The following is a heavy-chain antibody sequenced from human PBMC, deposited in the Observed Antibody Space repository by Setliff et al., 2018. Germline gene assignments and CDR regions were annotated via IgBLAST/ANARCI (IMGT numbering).Heavy chain of an antibody. CDR1: GGNFRSYG. J-gene: IGHJ6*03. CDR2: AIPMFGSA. V-gene: IGHV1-69*05. Sequence: ASVKVSCKASGGNFRSYGISWVRQAPGQGLEWMGGAIPMFGSANYAQKFQGRVTIITDEFTGTAYMELSSLRTEDTAVYYCAREGVDIRSSTDYRYYMDVWGKGTTVTVSS. D-gene: IGHD5-12*01. CDR3: AREGVDIRSSTDYRYYMDV.